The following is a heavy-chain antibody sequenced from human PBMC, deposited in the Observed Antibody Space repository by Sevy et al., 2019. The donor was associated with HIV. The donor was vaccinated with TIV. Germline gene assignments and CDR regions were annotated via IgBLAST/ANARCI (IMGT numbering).Heavy chain of an antibody. Sequence: SETLSLTCAVYGGSFSGYYWSWIRQPPGKGLEWIGEINHSGSTNYNPSLKSRVTISVDTSKNQFSLKLSSVTAADTAVYYYARVGSSWPRVYYYYGMDVWGQGTTVTVSS. CDR2: INHSGST. CDR1: GGSFSGYY. J-gene: IGHJ6*02. V-gene: IGHV4-34*01. D-gene: IGHD6-13*01. CDR3: ARVGSSWPRVYYYYGMDV.